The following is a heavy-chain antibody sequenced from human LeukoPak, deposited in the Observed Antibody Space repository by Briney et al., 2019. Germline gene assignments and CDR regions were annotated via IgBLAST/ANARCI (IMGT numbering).Heavy chain of an antibody. Sequence: PSETLSLTCAVSDDSFSSHYWTWIRQPPGKGLEWIGYISYIGSTNYNPSLKSRVTISIDTSKKQFSLKLRSVTAADTAVYYCARDLVKVTKGFDIWGQGTMVSVSS. CDR1: DDSFSSHY. V-gene: IGHV4-59*11. CDR2: ISYIGST. D-gene: IGHD4-17*01. CDR3: ARDLVKVTKGFDI. J-gene: IGHJ3*02.